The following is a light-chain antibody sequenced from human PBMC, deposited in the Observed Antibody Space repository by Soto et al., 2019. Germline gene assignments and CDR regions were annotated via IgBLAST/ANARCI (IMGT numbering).Light chain of an antibody. CDR1: QSISSY. CDR3: QQSYSSPET. J-gene: IGKJ1*01. V-gene: IGKV1-39*01. CDR2: AAS. Sequence: DIQMTQSPSSLSASVGDRVTITCRASQSISSYLNGYQQKPGKAPKLLIYAASSLQGGVPSRFSGSGSGTDFTLTISSLQPEDFATYYCQQSYSSPETFGQGTKVEI.